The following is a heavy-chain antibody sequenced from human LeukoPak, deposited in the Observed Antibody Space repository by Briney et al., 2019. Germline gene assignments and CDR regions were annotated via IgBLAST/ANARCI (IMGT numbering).Heavy chain of an antibody. CDR1: GYTFTGYY. J-gene: IGHJ6*02. CDR2: INPNSGGT. V-gene: IGHV1-2*02. CDR3: ARDKRTGRDGYNYRYYYYYGMDV. D-gene: IGHD5-24*01. Sequence: ASVKVSCKASGYTFTGYYMHWVRPAPGQGLEWMGWINPNSGGTNYAQKFQGRVTMTRDTSISTAYMELSRLRSDDTAVYYCARDKRTGRDGYNYRYYYYYGMDVWGQGTTVTVSS.